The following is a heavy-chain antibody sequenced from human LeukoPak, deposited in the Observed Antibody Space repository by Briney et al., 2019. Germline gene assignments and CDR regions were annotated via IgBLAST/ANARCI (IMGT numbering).Heavy chain of an antibody. CDR2: IRSKAYGGTT. V-gene: IGHV3-49*04. D-gene: IGHD3-22*01. CDR3: TRDIELYYYDSSGY. Sequence: PGGSLRLSCTASGFTFGDYSMSWVRQAPGKGLEWVGFIRSKAYGGTTEYAASVKGRFTISRDDSKSIAYLQMNSLKTEDTAVYYCTRDIELYYYDSSGYWGQGTLVTVSS. J-gene: IGHJ4*02. CDR1: GFTFGDYS.